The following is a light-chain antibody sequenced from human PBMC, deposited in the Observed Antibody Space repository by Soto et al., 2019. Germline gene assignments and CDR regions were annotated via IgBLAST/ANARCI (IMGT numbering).Light chain of an antibody. J-gene: IGKJ4*01. Sequence: DIVMTQSPDSLAVSLGERATINCKSSQSVLYSSNNKNYLACYQQKPGQPPKLLIYWASTRESGVPDRFSGSGSGTDFTLTISSLQADDVAVYYCQQYYSTPRLTFGGGTQVEIK. CDR3: QQYYSTPRLT. CDR2: WAS. CDR1: QSVLYSSNNKNY. V-gene: IGKV4-1*01.